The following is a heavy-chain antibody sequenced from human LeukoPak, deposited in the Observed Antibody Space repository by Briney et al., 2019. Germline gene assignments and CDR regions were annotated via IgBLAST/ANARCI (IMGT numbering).Heavy chain of an antibody. Sequence: GGSLRLSCAPSGFTFSSYSMNWVRQAPGKGLEWVSYISSSSSTIYYADSVKGRFTISRDNAKNSLYLQMSSLRAEDTAVYYCASSPGDGSDYWGQGTLVTVSS. V-gene: IGHV3-48*01. CDR2: ISSSSSTI. J-gene: IGHJ4*02. CDR3: ASSPGDGSDY. CDR1: GFTFSSYS. D-gene: IGHD3-10*01.